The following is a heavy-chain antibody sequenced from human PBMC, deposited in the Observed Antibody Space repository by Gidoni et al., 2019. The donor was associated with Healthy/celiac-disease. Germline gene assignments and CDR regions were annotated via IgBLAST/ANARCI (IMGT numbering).Heavy chain of an antibody. D-gene: IGHD5-18*01. CDR1: GFTFSSYA. V-gene: IGHV3-30-3*01. CDR3: ARDWSRDTAMAYNWFDP. J-gene: IGHJ5*02. Sequence: VQLVESGGGVVQPGRSLRLSCAASGFTFSSYAMHWVRQAPGKGLEWVAVISYDGSNKYYADSVKGRFTISRDNSKNTLYLQMNSLRAEDTAVYYCARDWSRDTAMAYNWFDPWGQGTLVTVSS. CDR2: ISYDGSNK.